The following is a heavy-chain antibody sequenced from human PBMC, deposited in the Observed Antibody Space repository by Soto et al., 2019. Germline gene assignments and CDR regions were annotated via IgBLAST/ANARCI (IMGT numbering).Heavy chain of an antibody. Sequence: PGGSLRLSCSASGFTLSSSAMHWVRQAPGKGLEYVSAISSNGDNTYYADSVKGRFTISRDNSKNTLYLQMSSLRAEDTAVYYCVKGRPVVVAAYFDYWGQGTLVTVSS. V-gene: IGHV3-64D*06. CDR3: VKGRPVVVAAYFDY. CDR1: GFTLSSSA. J-gene: IGHJ4*02. D-gene: IGHD2-15*01. CDR2: ISSNGDNT.